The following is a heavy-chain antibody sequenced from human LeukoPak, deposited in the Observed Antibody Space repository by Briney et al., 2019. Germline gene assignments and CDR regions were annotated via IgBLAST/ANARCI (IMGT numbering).Heavy chain of an antibody. CDR3: ASFQYYDFWSGHYTPDY. CDR1: GYTFTSYG. D-gene: IGHD3-3*01. J-gene: IGHJ4*02. Sequence: GASVKVSCKASGYTFTSYGISWVRQAPGQGLEWMGWISAYNGNTNYAQKLQGRVTMTTDTSTSTAYMELRSLRSDDTAVYYCASFQYYDFWSGHYTPDYWGQGTLVTVSS. CDR2: ISAYNGNT. V-gene: IGHV1-18*01.